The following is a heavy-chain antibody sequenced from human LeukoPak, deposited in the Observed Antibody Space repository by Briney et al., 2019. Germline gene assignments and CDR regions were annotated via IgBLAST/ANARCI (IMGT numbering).Heavy chain of an antibody. J-gene: IGHJ4*02. V-gene: IGHV4-34*01. Sequence: PSETLSLTCAVYGGSFSGYYWSWIRQPPGKGLEWIGEINHSGSTNYNPSLKSRVTISVDTSKNQFSLKLSSVTAADTAVCYCASIREGSGWYRQRFDYWGQGTLVTVSS. CDR3: ASIREGSGWYRQRFDY. CDR2: INHSGST. CDR1: GGSFSGYY. D-gene: IGHD6-13*01.